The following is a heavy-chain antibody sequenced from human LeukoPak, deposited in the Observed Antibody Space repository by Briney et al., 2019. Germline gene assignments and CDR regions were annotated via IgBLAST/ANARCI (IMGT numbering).Heavy chain of an antibody. Sequence: PGGSLRLSCAASGFSLSNYWMSWVRQAPGKGLEWVANIKQDGSEKNYVDSVKGRFSISRDNAKNSLILQTNSLRDEDTAVYYCARGVWAPFDSWGQGTLVSVSS. D-gene: IGHD7-27*01. V-gene: IGHV3-7*01. CDR2: IKQDGSEK. J-gene: IGHJ4*02. CDR1: GFSLSNYW. CDR3: ARGVWAPFDS.